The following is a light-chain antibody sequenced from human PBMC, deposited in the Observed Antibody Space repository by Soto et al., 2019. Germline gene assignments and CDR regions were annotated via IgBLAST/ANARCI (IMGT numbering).Light chain of an antibody. Sequence: QSALTQPASVSGSPGQSITISCTGTSNDVGGYNHVSWYQHHPGEAPKLMIFEVTKRPSGVSNRFSGSKSGSTASLTISGLQAEDEADYFCNSYTTSSTYVFGSGTKVTVL. J-gene: IGLJ1*01. V-gene: IGLV2-14*01. CDR2: EVT. CDR3: NSYTTSSTYV. CDR1: SNDVGGYNH.